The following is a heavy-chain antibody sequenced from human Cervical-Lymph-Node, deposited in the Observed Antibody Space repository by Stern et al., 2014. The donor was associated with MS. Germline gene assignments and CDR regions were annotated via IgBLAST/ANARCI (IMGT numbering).Heavy chain of an antibody. V-gene: IGHV3-9*01. Sequence: EVQLVESGGGLVQPGRSLKLACAASGFTFDDFAMHWVRQAPGKDLEWVSGISWNSVTVAYADSVKGRFPISRDHAQNSLYLQMNSLRPEDPAHYFCAKGVEDGYNPAYFDYWGQGSLVIVSP. CDR3: AKGVEDGYNPAYFDY. CDR2: ISWNSVTV. D-gene: IGHD5-24*01. J-gene: IGHJ4*02. CDR1: GFTFDDFA.